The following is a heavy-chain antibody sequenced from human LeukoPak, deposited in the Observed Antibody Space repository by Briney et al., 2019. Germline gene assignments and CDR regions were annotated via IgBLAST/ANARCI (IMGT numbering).Heavy chain of an antibody. D-gene: IGHD2-15*01. Sequence: GGSLRLSCAASGFTVSSNYMSWVRQAPGKGLEWVAFIRYDGSNKYYADSVKGRSTISRDNSKNTLYLQMNSLRAEDTAVYYCAKEGYCSGGSCYSPYYFDYWGQGTLVTVSS. CDR3: AKEGYCSGGSCYSPYYFDY. J-gene: IGHJ4*02. V-gene: IGHV3-30*02. CDR2: IRYDGSNK. CDR1: GFTVSSNY.